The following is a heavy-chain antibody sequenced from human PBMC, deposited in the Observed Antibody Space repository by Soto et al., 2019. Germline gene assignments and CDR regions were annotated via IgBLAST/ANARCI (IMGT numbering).Heavy chain of an antibody. J-gene: IGHJ4*02. CDR2: IYAGDSDT. V-gene: IGHV5-51*01. CDR3: ERDYCSGTTCYDFDY. D-gene: IGHD2-2*01. CDR1: GYRFTNYW. Sequence: GESLKISCKGSGYRFTNYWIGCVRQMPGKGLEWMGIIYAGDSDTRYSPSFQGQVTISADKSINTAYLQWSSLKASDTAMYYCERDYCSGTTCYDFDYWGQGTQVLVSS.